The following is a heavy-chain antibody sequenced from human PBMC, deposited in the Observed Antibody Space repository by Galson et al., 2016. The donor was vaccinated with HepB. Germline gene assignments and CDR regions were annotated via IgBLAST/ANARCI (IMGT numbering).Heavy chain of an antibody. CDR3: VRDLGIAVAGGHGMDV. CDR1: GFTFRSYG. CDR2: ITYDGSKK. Sequence: SLRLSCAASGFTFRSYGMHWVRQGPGKGLEWVASITYDGSKKYYADSRKGRCTISRDNSKNTLHLLVNSLRDDDTTVYYYVRDLGIAVAGGHGMDVWGQGTTVTVSS. V-gene: IGHV3-30*03. D-gene: IGHD6-19*01. J-gene: IGHJ6*02.